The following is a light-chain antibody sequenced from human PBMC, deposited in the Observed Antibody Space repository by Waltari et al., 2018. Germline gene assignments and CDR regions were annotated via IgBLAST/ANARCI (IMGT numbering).Light chain of an antibody. CDR2: RAT. CDR1: ALPKQY. V-gene: IGLV3-25*03. J-gene: IGLJ2*01. CDR3: QSADSSGTYVL. Sequence: SYELTQPPSESVPPGQTARITCSGDALPKQYTYWYQQKPGQAPVLVMYRATERAPGIPERFSGSSSGTTVTLTISGVQAEDEADFYCQSADSSGTYVLFGGGTKLTVL.